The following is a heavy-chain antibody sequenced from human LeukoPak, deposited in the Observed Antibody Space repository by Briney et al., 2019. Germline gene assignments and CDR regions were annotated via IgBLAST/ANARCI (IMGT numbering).Heavy chain of an antibody. CDR3: AREYSSSSDY. CDR2: IYYSGST. D-gene: IGHD6-6*01. J-gene: IGHJ4*02. V-gene: IGHV4-39*01. Sequence: LETLSLTCTVSGGSISSSSYFWGWIRQPPGKGLEWIGSIYYSGSTYYNPSLKSRVTISVDTSKNQFSLKLSSVTAADTAVYYCAREYSSSSDYWGQGTLVTVSS. CDR1: GGSISSSSYF.